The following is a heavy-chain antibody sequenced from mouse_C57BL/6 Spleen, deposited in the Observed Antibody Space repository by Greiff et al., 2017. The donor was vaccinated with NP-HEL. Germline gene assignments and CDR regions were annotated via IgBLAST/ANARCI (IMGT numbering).Heavy chain of an antibody. Sequence: VQLQQSGAELVRPGSSVKLSCKASGYTFTSYWMHWVKQRPIQGLEWIGNIDPSDSETHYNQKFKDKATLTVDKSSSTAYMQLSSLTSEDSAVYYCARSAPYDYEFAYWGQGTLVTVSA. CDR2: IDPSDSET. V-gene: IGHV1-52*01. J-gene: IGHJ3*01. D-gene: IGHD2-4*01. CDR1: GYTFTSYW. CDR3: ARSAPYDYEFAY.